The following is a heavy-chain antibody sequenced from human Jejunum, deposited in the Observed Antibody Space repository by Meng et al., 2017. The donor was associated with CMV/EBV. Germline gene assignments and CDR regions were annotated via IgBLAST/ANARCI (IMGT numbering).Heavy chain of an antibody. Sequence: QGQLVHVGGGVKKPGALLKVSCKASGYTLTNYGITWVRQAPGQGLEWMGWISAYNGNTNYAQTLQGRVTMTTDTSTSTAYMELRSLRSDDTAVYYCARVEVGITSGDYWGQGTLVTVSS. V-gene: IGHV1-18*01. CDR1: GYTLTNYG. J-gene: IGHJ4*02. CDR3: ARVEVGITSGDY. CDR2: ISAYNGNT. D-gene: IGHD1-26*01.